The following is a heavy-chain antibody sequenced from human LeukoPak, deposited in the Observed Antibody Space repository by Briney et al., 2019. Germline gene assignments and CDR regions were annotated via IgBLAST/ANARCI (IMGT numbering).Heavy chain of an antibody. CDR2: ISDSGGTT. CDR3: AKDPREGWLQSPY. V-gene: IGHV3-23*01. Sequence: GGSLRLSCAASGFTFSSYGMSWVRQAPGKGLEWVSGISDSGGTTYYVDSVKGRFTISRDNSKNALYLQMNSLTAEDTAVYYCAKDPREGWLQSPYWGQGTLVTVSS. J-gene: IGHJ4*02. CDR1: GFTFSSYG. D-gene: IGHD5-24*01.